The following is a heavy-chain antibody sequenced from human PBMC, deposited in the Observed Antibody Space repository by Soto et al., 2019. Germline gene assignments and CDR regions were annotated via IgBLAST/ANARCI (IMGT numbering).Heavy chain of an antibody. D-gene: IGHD2-15*01. Sequence: QVQLVQSGAEVKKPGASMKVSCKASGYTFSDYYMHWVRQAPGQGLECMGWISPNNGATNYAQKFQDRVPMTRDASITPAYMEVSRLRSDETAVYYCARGGEFCSTGSCNSSLGDAFDVWGQGTTVTVSS. CDR2: ISPNNGAT. CDR1: GYTFSDYY. J-gene: IGHJ3*01. V-gene: IGHV1-2*02. CDR3: ARGGEFCSTGSCNSSLGDAFDV.